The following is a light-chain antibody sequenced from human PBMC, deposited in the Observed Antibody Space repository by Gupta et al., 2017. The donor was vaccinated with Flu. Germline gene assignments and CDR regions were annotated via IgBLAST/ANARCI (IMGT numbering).Light chain of an antibody. J-gene: IGLJ2*01. CDR2: AVR. V-gene: IGLV2-23*02. CDR1: SSVVGRHNF. Sequence: GSSSVVGRHNFVPWYQQHPGKGPKLMIYAVRKRPSGVSNRFSGSKSGNTASLTISGLQAEDEADYYCCSYAGNSLVFGGGTKLTVL. CDR3: CSYAGNSLV.